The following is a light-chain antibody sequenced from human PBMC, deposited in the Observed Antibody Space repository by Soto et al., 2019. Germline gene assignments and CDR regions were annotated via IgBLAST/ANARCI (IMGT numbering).Light chain of an antibody. CDR3: CSTDSGGNHWV. CDR1: ALSIKY. J-gene: IGLJ3*02. CDR2: EDN. V-gene: IGLV3-10*01. Sequence: SYELTQAPSVSVSPGQAARITCSGDALSIKYAYWYQQKSGQAPVLVIYEDNKRTSGIPERFSGSSSGTVVTLTISGAQVEDEADYYCCSTDSGGNHWVFGGGTKLTVL.